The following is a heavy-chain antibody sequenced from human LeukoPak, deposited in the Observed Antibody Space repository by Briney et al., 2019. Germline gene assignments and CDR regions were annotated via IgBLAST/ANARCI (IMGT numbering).Heavy chain of an antibody. J-gene: IGHJ4*02. CDR1: GGSISSGGYY. CDR2: IYHSGST. Sequence: SETLSLTCTVSGGSISSGGYYWSWIRQPPGKGLEWIGYIYHSGSTYYNPSLKSRVTISVDRSKNQFSLKLSSVTAADTAVYYCARVYSSSLGTHDSWGQGTLVTVSS. CDR3: ARVYSSSLGTHDS. D-gene: IGHD6-13*01. V-gene: IGHV4-30-2*01.